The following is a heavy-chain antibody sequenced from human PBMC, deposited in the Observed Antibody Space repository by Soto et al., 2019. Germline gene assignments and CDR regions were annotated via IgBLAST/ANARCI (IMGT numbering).Heavy chain of an antibody. CDR3: ATSSGWYGDFDY. CDR2: IYYSGST. D-gene: IGHD6-19*01. J-gene: IGHJ4*02. CDR1: GGSISSGGYY. Sequence: SETLSLTCTVSGGSISSGGYYWSWIRQHPGKGLEWIGYIYYSGSTYYNPSLKSRVTISVDTSKNQFSLKLSSVTAADTAVYYCATSSGWYGDFDYWGQGTLVTVSS. V-gene: IGHV4-31*03.